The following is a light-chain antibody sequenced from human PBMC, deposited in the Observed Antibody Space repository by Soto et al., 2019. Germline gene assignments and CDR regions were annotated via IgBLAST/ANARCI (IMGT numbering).Light chain of an antibody. CDR3: QHYNNWWT. CDR1: QSVSSS. CDR2: GAS. Sequence: EIMMTQSPATLSVSPGERATLSCRASQSVSSSLAWYQQKPGKAPRLLIYGASTRATGIPARFSGSGSGTEFTLTINRLQSEDFAVYYCQHYNNWWTFGQGTKLEIK. J-gene: IGKJ1*01. V-gene: IGKV3-15*01.